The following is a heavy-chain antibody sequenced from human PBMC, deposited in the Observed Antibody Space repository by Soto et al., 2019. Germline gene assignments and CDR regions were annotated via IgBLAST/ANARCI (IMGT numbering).Heavy chain of an antibody. CDR1: GGSISSSSYY. Sequence: QLQLQESGPGLVKPSETLSLTCTVSGGSISSSSYYWGWIRQPPGKGLEWIGSIYYSGSTYYNPSLKSRVTISVDTSKNQFSLKLSSVTAADKAVYYCARQKRVGEPYWGQGTLVTVSS. CDR2: IYYSGST. CDR3: ARQKRVGEPY. V-gene: IGHV4-39*01. D-gene: IGHD3-16*01. J-gene: IGHJ4*02.